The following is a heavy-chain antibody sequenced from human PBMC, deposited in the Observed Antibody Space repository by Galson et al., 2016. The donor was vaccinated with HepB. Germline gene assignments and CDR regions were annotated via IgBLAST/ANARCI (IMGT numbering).Heavy chain of an antibody. CDR1: GFKFSSYG. D-gene: IGHD2/OR15-2a*01. Sequence: SLRLSCAASGFKFSSYGMNWVRQAPGKGLEWASYISFSSTNRHNVDSVKGRFTISRDNPNNMLFLQMSSLRADDTAVYYCAKRHEYCPPVGCSVDYWGQGTLVSVSS. V-gene: IGHV3-48*03. CDR3: AKRHEYCPPVGCSVDY. J-gene: IGHJ4*02. CDR2: ISFSSTNR.